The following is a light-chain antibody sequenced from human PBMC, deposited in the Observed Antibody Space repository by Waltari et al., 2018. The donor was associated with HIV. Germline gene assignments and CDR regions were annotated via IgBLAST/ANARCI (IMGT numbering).Light chain of an antibody. V-gene: IGKV3-15*01. J-gene: IGKJ1*01. CDR3: QQYNNWWT. Sequence: ELVMTQSPATQSVSPGDRATLSCRARQCSRSNVACYQQKPGQAPRLLIYDASTRATGIPARFSGSGSGTEFSLTISSLQSEDFALYYCQQYNNWWTFGQGTKVEIK. CDR1: QCSRSN. CDR2: DAS.